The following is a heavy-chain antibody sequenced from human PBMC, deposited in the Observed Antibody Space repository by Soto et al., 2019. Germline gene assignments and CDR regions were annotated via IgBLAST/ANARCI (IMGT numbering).Heavy chain of an antibody. Sequence: WETLSLTCTVSGGSISSGDYCWSSIRQPPGKGLEWIGYMYYSGSTNYNPSPKSRVTTSVDTSKNQFSLKLSSVTAADTAVYYCARYGYNYGQGDYYYGMDVWGQGTTVTVSS. D-gene: IGHD5-18*01. CDR1: GGSISSGDYC. CDR2: MYYSGST. CDR3: ARYGYNYGQGDYYYGMDV. J-gene: IGHJ6*02. V-gene: IGHV4-61*08.